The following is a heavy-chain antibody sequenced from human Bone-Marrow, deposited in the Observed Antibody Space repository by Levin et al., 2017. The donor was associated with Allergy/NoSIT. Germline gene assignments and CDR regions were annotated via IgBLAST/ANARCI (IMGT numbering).Heavy chain of an antibody. V-gene: IGHV5-51*01. CDR2: VYPGDSDT. CDR3: ARGHIMGSNSGWCDP. Sequence: GESLKISCKGSGYIFSNYWIGWVRQMPGKGLEWMGVVYPGDSDTRYSPSFQGQVTISVDKSINTAYLQWSSLKASDIATDYCARGHIMGSNSGWCDPWGQGTPVTVSS. D-gene: IGHD2/OR15-2a*01. CDR1: GYIFSNYW. J-gene: IGHJ5*02.